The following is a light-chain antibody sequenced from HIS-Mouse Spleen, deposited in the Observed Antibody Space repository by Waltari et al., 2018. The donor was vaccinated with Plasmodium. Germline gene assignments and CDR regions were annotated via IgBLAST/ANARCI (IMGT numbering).Light chain of an antibody. CDR1: NIGSKS. CDR2: DDS. CDR3: QVWDSSSDHPV. J-gene: IGLJ2*01. V-gene: IGLV3-21*02. Sequence: SYVLTQPPSVSVAPGQTARITCGGNNIGSKSVHWYQQKPGQAPVLVVYDDSDRPSGIPGRFSGHNSGNTATLTISRGEAGDEADYYCQVWDSSSDHPVFGGGTKLTVL.